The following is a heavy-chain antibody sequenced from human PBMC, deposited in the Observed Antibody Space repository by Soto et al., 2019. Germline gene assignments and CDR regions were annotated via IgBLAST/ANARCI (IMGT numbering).Heavy chain of an antibody. J-gene: IGHJ5*02. CDR2: ISSSSSYT. CDR3: AREAFPSDLTAFNPPNL. V-gene: IGHV3-11*06. CDR1: GFTFSDYY. D-gene: IGHD3-9*01. Sequence: GGSLRLSCAASGFTFSDYYMSWIRQAPGKGLEWVSYISSSSSYTNYADSVKGRFTISRDNAKNSLYLQMNSLRAEDTAVYYCAREAFPSDLTAFNPPNLWGQGTLVTVSS.